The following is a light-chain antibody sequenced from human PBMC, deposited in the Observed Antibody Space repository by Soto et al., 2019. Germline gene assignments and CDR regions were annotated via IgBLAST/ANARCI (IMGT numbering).Light chain of an antibody. CDR3: QQYGSTPPFP. CDR2: GAS. J-gene: IGKJ5*01. V-gene: IGKV3-20*01. CDR1: QSVTSTY. Sequence: EIVMTQSPATLSVSPGERATLSCRASQSVTSTYLAWYQQKPGQAPRLLIYGASSRATGIPDRFSGSGSGTDFTLPISSREPQDFAVYYCQQYGSTPPFPFGQGTQVEIK.